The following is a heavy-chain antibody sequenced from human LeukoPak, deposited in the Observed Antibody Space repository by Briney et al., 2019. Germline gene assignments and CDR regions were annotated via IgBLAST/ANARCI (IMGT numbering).Heavy chain of an antibody. D-gene: IGHD1-26*01. CDR3: ARDPYSGAYGNTYYYYMDV. V-gene: IGHV3-21*01. CDR2: ITTSSTYT. J-gene: IGHJ6*03. Sequence: GGSLRLSCAASGFTFSSYAMDWVRQTPGKGLEWISSITTSSTYTFYADSVKGRFTISRDNARNSLYLQMNSLTAEDTAVYYCARDPYSGAYGNTYYYYMDVWGKGTMVTISS. CDR1: GFTFSSYA.